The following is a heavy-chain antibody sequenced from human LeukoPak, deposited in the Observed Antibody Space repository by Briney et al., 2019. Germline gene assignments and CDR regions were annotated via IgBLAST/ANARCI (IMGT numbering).Heavy chain of an antibody. J-gene: IGHJ4*02. Sequence: PGGSLRLSCAASGFTFSSYWMHWVRQAPGKGLVWVSRINSDGSSTSYADSVKGRFTITRDNAKNTLYLQMNSLRAEDTAVYYCARDGIYGDYGHWGQGILVTVSS. V-gene: IGHV3-74*01. D-gene: IGHD4-17*01. CDR3: ARDGIYGDYGH. CDR2: INSDGSST. CDR1: GFTFSSYW.